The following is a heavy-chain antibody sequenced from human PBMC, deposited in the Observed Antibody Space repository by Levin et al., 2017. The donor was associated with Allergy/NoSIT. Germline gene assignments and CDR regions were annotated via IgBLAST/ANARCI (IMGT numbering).Heavy chain of an antibody. D-gene: IGHD1-26*01. CDR3: AREGSSGRTSDAFDM. CDR2: IHGDDDK. CDR1: GFSLSTSEMC. Sequence: SGPTLVKPTQTLTLTCSFSGFSLSTSEMCVSWIRPPPGKALEWLAIIHGDDDKYYSTSLKTRLTISKDTSKNQVVLTMTNVDPVDTATYYCAREGSSGRTSDAFDMWGQGTMVTVSS. V-gene: IGHV2-70*01. J-gene: IGHJ3*02.